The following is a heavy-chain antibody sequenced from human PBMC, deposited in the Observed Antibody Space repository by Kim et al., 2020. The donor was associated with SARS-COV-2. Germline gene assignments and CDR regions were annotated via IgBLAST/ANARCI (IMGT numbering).Heavy chain of an antibody. CDR3: ARDPVEVEAFDI. J-gene: IGHJ3*02. D-gene: IGHD2-21*01. Sequence: SYADSVQGRFTISRDNAKNTLYLQMNSLRAEDTAVYYCARDPVEVEAFDIWGQGTMVTVSS. V-gene: IGHV3-74*01.